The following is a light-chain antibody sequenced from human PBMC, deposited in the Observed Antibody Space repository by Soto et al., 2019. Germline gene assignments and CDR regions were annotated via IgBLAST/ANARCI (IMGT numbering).Light chain of an antibody. CDR3: QQYNSYSWT. Sequence: QMTQSPSTLSASVGDRVTITCRASQSISSWLAWYQQKPGKAPKLLIYDASSLESGVPSRFSGSGSGTEFTLTISSLQPDDFATYYCQQYNSYSWTLGQGTKVDIK. CDR2: DAS. CDR1: QSISSW. J-gene: IGKJ1*01. V-gene: IGKV1-5*01.